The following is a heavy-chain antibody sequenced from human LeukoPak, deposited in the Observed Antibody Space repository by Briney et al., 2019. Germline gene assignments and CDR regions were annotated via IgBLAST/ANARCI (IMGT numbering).Heavy chain of an antibody. CDR2: IRYDGSNK. CDR1: GFTFSSYG. Sequence: GGSLRLSCAASGFTFSSYGMHWVRQAPGKGLEWVAFIRYDGSNKYYADSVKGRFTISRDNSKNTLYLQMNSLRAEDTAVYYCARAARIAAAGLEVWGQGTLVTVSS. J-gene: IGHJ4*02. D-gene: IGHD6-13*01. V-gene: IGHV3-30*02. CDR3: ARAARIAAAGLEV.